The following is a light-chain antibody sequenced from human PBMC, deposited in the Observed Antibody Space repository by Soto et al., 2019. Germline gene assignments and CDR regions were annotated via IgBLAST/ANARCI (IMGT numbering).Light chain of an antibody. J-gene: IGKJ1*01. CDR3: QQYGSSPRWT. Sequence: EIVMTQSPATLSVSPEERATLSCRASQSVSSNLAWYQQKPGQAPRLLIYGASTRATGIPARFSGSGSGTEFTLTISSLQSEDFAVYYCQQYGSSPRWTFGQGTKVDI. CDR2: GAS. CDR1: QSVSSN. V-gene: IGKV3-15*01.